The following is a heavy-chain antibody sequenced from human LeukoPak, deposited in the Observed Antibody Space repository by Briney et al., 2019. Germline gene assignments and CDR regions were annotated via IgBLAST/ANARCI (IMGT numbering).Heavy chain of an antibody. CDR3: AKETVVVVAATPDAFDI. CDR1: GYTFSSYA. V-gene: IGHV3-23*01. D-gene: IGHD2-15*01. CDR2: ISGSGGST. J-gene: IGHJ3*02. Sequence: PGGSLRLSCAASGYTFSSYAMSWVRQAPGKGLEWVSGISGSGGSTHYADSVKARFTISRDNSKNTLYLQMNSLRAEDTAVYYCAKETVVVVAATPDAFDIWGQGTMVTVSS.